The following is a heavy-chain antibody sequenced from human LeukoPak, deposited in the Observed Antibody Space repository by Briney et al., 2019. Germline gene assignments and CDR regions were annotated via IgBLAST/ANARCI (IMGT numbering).Heavy chain of an antibody. J-gene: IGHJ4*02. CDR1: GGSFSGYY. CDR2: IYYSGST. CDR3: ARARRAILGAFDY. V-gene: IGHV4-59*01. Sequence: SETLSLTCAVYGGSFSGYYWSWIRQPPGRGLEWIGYIYYSGSTNYNPSLKSRVTISVDTSKNQFSLKLSSVTAADTAVYYCARARRAILGAFDYWGQGTLVTVSS.